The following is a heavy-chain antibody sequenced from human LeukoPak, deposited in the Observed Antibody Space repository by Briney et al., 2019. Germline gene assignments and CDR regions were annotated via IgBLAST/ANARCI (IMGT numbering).Heavy chain of an antibody. CDR3: ARASGGYYNNWFDP. CDR2: IYHRGNT. D-gene: IGHD3-22*01. J-gene: IGHJ5*02. CDR1: GGSISSNNW. V-gene: IGHV4-4*02. Sequence: SGTLSLTCAVSGGSISSNNWWSWVRQPPGKGLEWIGEIYHRGNTNYNPSLKSRVTISVDTSKNLFSLRLSSVTAADTAIYYCARASGGYYNNWFDPWGQGTLVTVSS.